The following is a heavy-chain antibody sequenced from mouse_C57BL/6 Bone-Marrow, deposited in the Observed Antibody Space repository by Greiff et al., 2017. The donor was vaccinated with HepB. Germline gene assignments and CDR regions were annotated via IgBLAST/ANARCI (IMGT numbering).Heavy chain of an antibody. V-gene: IGHV1-81*01. J-gene: IGHJ4*01. CDR1: GYTFTSYG. Sequence: VQLKESGAELARPGASVKLSCKASGYTFTSYGISWVKQRTGQGLEWIGEIYPRSGNTYYNEKFKGKATLTADKSSSTAYMELRSLTSEDSAVYFCARKVGGPMDYWGQGTSVTVSS. D-gene: IGHD1-1*01. CDR2: IYPRSGNT. CDR3: ARKVGGPMDY.